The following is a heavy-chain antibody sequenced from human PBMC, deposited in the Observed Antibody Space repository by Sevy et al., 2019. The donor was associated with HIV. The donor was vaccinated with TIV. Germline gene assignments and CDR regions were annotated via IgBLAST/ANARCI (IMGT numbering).Heavy chain of an antibody. J-gene: IGHJ3*02. Sequence: GGSLRLSCAASGFTFRIYAMSWVRQAPGKGLEWVSSISGPGALTYYADSVKGRFTISRDNSKNTLFLQMNSLRAEDTALYFCAKGDEPATDYADYVPNGFDIWGQGTMVTVSS. CDR2: ISGPGALT. CDR3: AKGDEPATDYADYVPNGFDI. V-gene: IGHV3-23*01. CDR1: GFTFRIYA. D-gene: IGHD4-17*01.